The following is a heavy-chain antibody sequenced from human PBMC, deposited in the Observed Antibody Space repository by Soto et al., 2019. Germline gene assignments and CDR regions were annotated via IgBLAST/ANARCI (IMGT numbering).Heavy chain of an antibody. CDR2: IIPIFGTA. V-gene: IGHV1-69*13. Sequence: SVKVSCKASGGTFSSYAISWVRQAPGQGPEWMGGIIPIFGTANYAQKFQGRVTITADESTSTAYMELSSLRSEDTAVYYCAFGRLLASYYYYYGMDVWGQGTTATVSS. CDR1: GGTFSSYA. D-gene: IGHD3-22*01. CDR3: AFGRLLASYYYYYGMDV. J-gene: IGHJ6*02.